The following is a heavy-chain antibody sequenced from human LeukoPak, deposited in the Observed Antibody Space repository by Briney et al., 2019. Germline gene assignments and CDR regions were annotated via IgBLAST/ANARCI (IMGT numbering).Heavy chain of an antibody. V-gene: IGHV1-69*05. J-gene: IGHJ3*02. CDR2: IIPISGTA. Sequence: GSSVKVSCKASGGTFSSYAISWVRQAPGQGLEWMGRIIPISGTANYAQKFQGRVTITTDESTSTAYMELSSLRSEDTAVYYCARALVEMATICAFDIWGQGTMVTVSS. CDR1: GGTFSSYA. D-gene: IGHD5-24*01. CDR3: ARALVEMATICAFDI.